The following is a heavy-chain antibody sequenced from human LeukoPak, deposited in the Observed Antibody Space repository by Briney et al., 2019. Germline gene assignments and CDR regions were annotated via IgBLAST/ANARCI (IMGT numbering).Heavy chain of an antibody. D-gene: IGHD4-23*01. V-gene: IGHV3-20*04. Sequence: GGSLRLSCEASGFTFNTYSMNWARQAPGKGLEWVSSINWNGDSTHYADSVRGRFTISRDNAKNSLYLQMNSLRAEDTAFYYCARFVDFGGFDYWGQETLVTVSS. J-gene: IGHJ4*02. CDR2: INWNGDST. CDR3: ARFVDFGGFDY. CDR1: GFTFNTYS.